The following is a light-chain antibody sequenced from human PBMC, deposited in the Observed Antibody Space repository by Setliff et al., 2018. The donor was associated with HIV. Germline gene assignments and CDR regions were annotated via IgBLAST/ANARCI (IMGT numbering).Light chain of an antibody. J-gene: IGLJ1*01. CDR3: SSYAITNTLP. CDR1: SGDVGGYSY. V-gene: IGLV2-14*01. Sequence: QSVLTQPASVSGSPGQSITISCTGTSGDVGGYSYVSWYQQHPGKAPKLIIYEVRNRLSGVSNRFSGSKSGNTASLTISGLQAEDEADYYCSSYAITNTLPFGTGTKVTVL. CDR2: EVR.